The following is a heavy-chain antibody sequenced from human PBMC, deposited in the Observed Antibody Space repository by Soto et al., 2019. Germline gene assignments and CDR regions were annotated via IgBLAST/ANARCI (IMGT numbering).Heavy chain of an antibody. CDR3: ARCSWTDYYYYYYMDV. J-gene: IGHJ6*03. Sequence: PSETPSLTCTVSGGSISSYYWSWIRQPPGKGLEWIGYIYYSGSTNYNPSLKSRVTISVDTSKNQFSLKLSSVTAADTAVYYCARCSWTDYYYYYYMDVWGKGTTVTVSS. D-gene: IGHD6-6*01. V-gene: IGHV4-59*01. CDR2: IYYSGST. CDR1: GGSISSYY.